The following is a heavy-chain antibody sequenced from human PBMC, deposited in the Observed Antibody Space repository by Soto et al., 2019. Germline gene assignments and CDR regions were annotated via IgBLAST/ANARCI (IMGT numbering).Heavy chain of an antibody. D-gene: IGHD4-17*01. Sequence: QVPLVESGGGVVQPGRSLRLSCAASGFTFSSYAMHWVRQAPGKGLEWVAVISYDGSNKYYADSVKGRFTISRDNSKNTLYLQMNSLRAEDTAVYYCASKFGDPTIFVYWGQGTLVTVSS. CDR3: ASKFGDPTIFVY. J-gene: IGHJ4*02. CDR2: ISYDGSNK. V-gene: IGHV3-30-3*01. CDR1: GFTFSSYA.